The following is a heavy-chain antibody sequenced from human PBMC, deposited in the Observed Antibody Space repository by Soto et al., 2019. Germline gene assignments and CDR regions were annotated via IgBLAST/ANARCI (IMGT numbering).Heavy chain of an antibody. V-gene: IGHV3-23*01. CDR3: AKVPIFGVVSRSYGMDV. CDR2: ISGSGENK. CDR1: GFTFTSYA. Sequence: EVQLLESGGGLVQPGGSLRLSCAASGFTFTSYAMNWVRQAPGKGLEWVSAISGSGENKYYADSVKGRFAISRDKSKNTRYLQMNSLRAEDTAVYYCAKVPIFGVVSRSYGMDVWGQGTTVTVSS. J-gene: IGHJ6*02. D-gene: IGHD3-3*02.